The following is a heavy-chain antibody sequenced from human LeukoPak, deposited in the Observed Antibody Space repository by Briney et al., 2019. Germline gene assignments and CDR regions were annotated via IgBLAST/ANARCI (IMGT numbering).Heavy chain of an antibody. V-gene: IGHV3-20*04. J-gene: IGHJ4*02. CDR2: IDNSGGSA. Sequence: PGGSLCLSCVASGFTFDDYSMSWVRQAPGKGLEWVTRIDNSGGSAAYVDSVRGRSSVSRDNAKHFLYLQMNSLREEAMAFYSCAGVMVGATIDYGGQETLVTVSS. CDR3: AGVMVGATIDY. D-gene: IGHD1-26*01. CDR1: GFTFDDYS.